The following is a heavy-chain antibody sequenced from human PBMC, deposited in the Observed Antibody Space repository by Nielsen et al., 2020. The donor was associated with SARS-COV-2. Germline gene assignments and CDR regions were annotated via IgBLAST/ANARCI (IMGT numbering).Heavy chain of an antibody. CDR3: ARHGGTTLNIRDNWFDP. J-gene: IGHJ5*02. V-gene: IGHV4-39*01. CDR2: IYYSGST. Sequence: SETLSLTCSVSGGSITSSGHYWGWIRQPPGKGLEWIGSIYYSGSTYYNPSLKSRVTISVDTSKNQFSLKLSSVTAADTAVYYCARHGGTTLNIRDNWFDPWGQGTLVTVSS. D-gene: IGHD1-7*01. CDR1: GGSITSSGHY.